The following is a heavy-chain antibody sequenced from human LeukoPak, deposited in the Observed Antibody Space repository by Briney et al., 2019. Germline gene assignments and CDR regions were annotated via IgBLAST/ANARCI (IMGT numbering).Heavy chain of an antibody. V-gene: IGHV3-30-3*01. J-gene: IGHJ4*02. CDR1: GFTFSSYA. D-gene: IGHD3-22*01. CDR3: ARGYYYYDSSGYYSEAY. Sequence: PGGSLRLSCAASGFTFSSYAMHWVRQAPGKGLEWVAVISYDGSNKYYADSVKGRFTISRDSSKNTLYLQMNSLRAEDTAVYYCARGYYYYDSSGYYSEAYWGQGTLVTVSS. CDR2: ISYDGSNK.